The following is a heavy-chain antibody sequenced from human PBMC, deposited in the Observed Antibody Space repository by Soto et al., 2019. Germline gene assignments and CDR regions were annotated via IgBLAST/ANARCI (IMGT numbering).Heavy chain of an antibody. CDR2: ISSTSSYI. CDR1: GFTFSSYS. CDR3: ARDPSYFDF. V-gene: IGHV3-21*02. J-gene: IGHJ4*02. Sequence: EVQLVESGGGLVKPGGSLRLSCAASGFTFSSYSMNWVRQAPGKGLEWVSSISSTSSYIYYADSVRGRFTISRDNAKNSLDLPLNSLRAEDTAVYYCARDPSYFDFWGQGTLVTVSS.